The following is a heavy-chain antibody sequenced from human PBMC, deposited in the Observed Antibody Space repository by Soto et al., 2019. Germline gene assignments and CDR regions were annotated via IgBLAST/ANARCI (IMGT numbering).Heavy chain of an antibody. Sequence: GGSLRLSCAASGFTFSNAWMSWVRQAPGKGLEWVGRIKSKTDGGTTDYAAPGKGRFTISRNDSKNTLYLQMNSLKNVDTAVYYCTTPSPAYCSGGSCYPTEYYYYYYMDVWGKGTTVTVSS. CDR1: GFTFSNAW. CDR3: TTPSPAYCSGGSCYPTEYYYYYYMDV. J-gene: IGHJ6*03. V-gene: IGHV3-15*01. D-gene: IGHD2-15*01. CDR2: IKSKTDGGTT.